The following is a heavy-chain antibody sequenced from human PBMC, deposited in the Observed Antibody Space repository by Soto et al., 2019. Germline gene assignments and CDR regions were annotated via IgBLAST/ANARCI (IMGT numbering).Heavy chain of an antibody. CDR1: GYTFTSYA. J-gene: IGHJ4*02. CDR2: INAGNGNT. CDR3: ARSRFGELLLDY. D-gene: IGHD3-10*01. V-gene: IGHV1-3*05. Sequence: QVQLVQSGAEEKKPGASVKVSCKASGYTFTSYAMHWVRQAPGQRLEWMGWINAGNGNTKYSQKFQGRVTTTRDTAASTAYKELSSMSSEDTAVYYCARSRFGELLLDYWGQGTLVTVSS.